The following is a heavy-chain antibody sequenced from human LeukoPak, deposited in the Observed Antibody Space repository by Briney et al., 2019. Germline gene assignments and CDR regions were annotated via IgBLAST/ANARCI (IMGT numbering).Heavy chain of an antibody. J-gene: IGHJ4*02. Sequence: SETLSLTCTVSGGSISSGSYYWSWIRQPAGKGLEWIGRIYTSGSTNYNPSLKSRVTISVDTSKNQFSLKLSSVTAADTAVYYCARAPGYSSGRRYFDYWGQGTLVTVSS. D-gene: IGHD6-19*01. CDR1: GGSISSGSYY. V-gene: IGHV4-61*02. CDR3: ARAPGYSSGRRYFDY. CDR2: IYTSGST.